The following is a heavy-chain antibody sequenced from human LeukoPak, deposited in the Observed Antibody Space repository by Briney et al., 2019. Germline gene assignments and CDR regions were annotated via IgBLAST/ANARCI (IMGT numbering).Heavy chain of an antibody. CDR3: AKDKHLYDRTGAFDI. J-gene: IGHJ3*02. CDR1: GFTFDDYA. D-gene: IGHD1-14*01. Sequence: GGSLRLXCAASGFTFDDYAMHWVRQAPGKGLEWVSGISWNSGSIGYADSVKGRFTISRDNAKNSLYLQMNSLRAEDMALYYCAKDKHLYDRTGAFDIWGQGTMVTVSS. CDR2: ISWNSGSI. V-gene: IGHV3-9*03.